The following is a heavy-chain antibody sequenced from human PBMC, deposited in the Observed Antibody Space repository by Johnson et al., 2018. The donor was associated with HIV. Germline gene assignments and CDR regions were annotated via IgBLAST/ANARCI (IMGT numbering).Heavy chain of an antibody. V-gene: IGHV3-74*02. J-gene: IGHJ3*02. D-gene: IGHD1-26*01. Sequence: VQLVESGGVVVQPGGSLRLSCAASGFTFDDYTMHWVRQAPGKGLEWVSRINSDGSSRNYADSVKGRFTISRDNAKNTLYLQMNSLRAEDTAVYYCARVEWELDAFDIWGQGTMVTVSS. CDR3: ARVEWELDAFDI. CDR2: INSDGSSR. CDR1: GFTFDDYT.